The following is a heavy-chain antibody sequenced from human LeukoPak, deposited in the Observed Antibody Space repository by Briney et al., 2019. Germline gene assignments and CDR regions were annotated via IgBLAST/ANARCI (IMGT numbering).Heavy chain of an antibody. D-gene: IGHD3-22*01. CDR3: AKDRPLYYYDSSGYPFDY. V-gene: IGHV3-23*01. CDR1: GFTFSSYA. J-gene: IGHJ4*02. CDR2: ISGSGGST. Sequence: PGGSLRLSCAASGFTFSSYAMSWVRQAPGKGLECVSAISGSGGSTYYADSVKGRFTISRDNSKNTLYLQMNSLRAEDTAVYYCAKDRPLYYYDSSGYPFDYWGQGTLVTVSS.